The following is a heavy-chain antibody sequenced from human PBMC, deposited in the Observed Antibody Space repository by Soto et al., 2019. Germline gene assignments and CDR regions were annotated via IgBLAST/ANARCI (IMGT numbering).Heavy chain of an antibody. CDR3: ARERRVVPAAIMSSWIDP. Sequence: ASVKVSCKASGYTFTSYAMHWVRQAPGQRLEWMGWINAGNGNTKYSQKFQGRVTITRDTSASTAYMELSSLRSEDTAVYYCARERRVVPAAIMSSWIDPWGQGTLVTVSS. CDR2: INAGNGNT. D-gene: IGHD2-2*01. V-gene: IGHV1-3*01. J-gene: IGHJ5*02. CDR1: GYTFTSYA.